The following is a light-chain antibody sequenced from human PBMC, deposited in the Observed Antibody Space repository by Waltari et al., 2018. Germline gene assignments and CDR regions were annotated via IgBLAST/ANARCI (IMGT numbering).Light chain of an antibody. CDR2: EDT. J-gene: IGLJ1*01. Sequence: QPVLTQPPSVSAAPGQKVTVACTGGSSNIGNNRVSWYQHLPGNAPRLLIYEDTERPSGIPDRFSGSKSGTTATLGITGLQTGDEADDYCGTWEDSRSTHIFGAGTKVTVL. V-gene: IGLV1-51*01. CDR1: SSNIGNNR. CDR3: GTWEDSRSTHI.